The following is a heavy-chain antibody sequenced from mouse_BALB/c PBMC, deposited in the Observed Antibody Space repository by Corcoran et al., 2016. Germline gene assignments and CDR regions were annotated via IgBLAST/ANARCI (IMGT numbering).Heavy chain of an antibody. CDR2: INPYNDGT. CDR3: ARPRDY. CDR1: GYTFTIYV. D-gene: IGHD2-10*02. J-gene: IGHJ2*01. V-gene: IGHV1S136*01. Sequence: EVQLQQSGPELVKTGAAVKMSCKASGYTFTIYVMHWVKQKTGQGLEWIGYINPYNDGTKYNEKFKGKATLTSDKSSSTAYMELSSLTSEDSAVYYCARPRDYWGQGTTLTVSS.